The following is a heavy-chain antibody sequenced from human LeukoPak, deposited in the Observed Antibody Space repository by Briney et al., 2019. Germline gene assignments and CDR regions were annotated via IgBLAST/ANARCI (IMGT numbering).Heavy chain of an antibody. CDR2: INPSGGST. Sequence: GASVKVSCKASGYTFTSYYMHWLRQAPGQGLEWMGIINPSGGSTSYAQKFQGRVTMTRDTSTSTVYMELSSLRSEETAVYYCARALGYWYFDLWGRGTLVTVSS. D-gene: IGHD3-16*01. CDR1: GYTFTSYY. J-gene: IGHJ2*01. V-gene: IGHV1-46*01. CDR3: ARALGYWYFDL.